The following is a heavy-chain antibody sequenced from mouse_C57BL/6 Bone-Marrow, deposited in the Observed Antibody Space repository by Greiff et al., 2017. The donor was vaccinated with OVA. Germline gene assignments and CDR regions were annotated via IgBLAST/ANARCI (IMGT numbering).Heavy chain of an antibody. CDR2: INPSNGGT. V-gene: IGHV1-53*01. J-gene: IGHJ4*01. CDR3: ARTDYYGSSYDYAMDY. CDR1: GYTFTSYW. Sequence: QVHVKQPGTELVKPGASVKLSCKASGYTFTSYWMHWVKQRPGQGLEWIGNINPSNGGTNYNEKFKSKATLTVDKSSSTAYMQLSSLTSEDSAVYYCARTDYYGSSYDYAMDYWGQGTSVTVSS. D-gene: IGHD1-1*01.